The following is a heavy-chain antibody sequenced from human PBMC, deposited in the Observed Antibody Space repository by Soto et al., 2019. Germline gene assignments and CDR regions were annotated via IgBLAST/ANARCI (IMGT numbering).Heavy chain of an antibody. CDR2: IYSTGTT. CDR3: AKDGRGSGSHYNSFGY. V-gene: IGHV3-53*01. J-gene: IGHJ4*02. CDR1: GFTVGNNY. D-gene: IGHD3-10*01. Sequence: PGGSLRLSCAASGFTVGNNYMSWVRQAPGKGLEWVSLIYSTGTTKYSDSVKARFPVSRHNDKNTLYLQMNTLRAEDTAVYYCAKDGRGSGSHYNSFGYWGQGTLVTVSS.